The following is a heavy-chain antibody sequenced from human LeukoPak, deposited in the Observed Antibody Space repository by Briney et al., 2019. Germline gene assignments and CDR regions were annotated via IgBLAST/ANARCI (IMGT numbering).Heavy chain of an antibody. J-gene: IGHJ3*02. CDR1: GGSIRSDFHY. CDR3: ARARYVNSFYAFDI. D-gene: IGHD3-9*01. CDR2: ISKSGNT. V-gene: IGHV4-61*01. Sequence: PSETLSLTCTVSGGSIRSDFHYWDWIRQPPGKGLEWIGYISKSGNTTYSPSLKSRVTILGDTSKNQFFLKLSSVTAADTAVYYCARARYVNSFYAFDIWGQGTMVTVSS.